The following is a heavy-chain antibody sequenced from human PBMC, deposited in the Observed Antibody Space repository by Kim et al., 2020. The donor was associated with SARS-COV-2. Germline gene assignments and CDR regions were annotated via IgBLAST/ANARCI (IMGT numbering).Heavy chain of an antibody. Sequence: SETLSLTCAVYGGSFSGFYWGWIRQPPGKGLEWIGEISHSGSTNYNPSLKSRVTISRDTSKKHFSLKLTSVTAADTAVYYCAHPSGNFKFDYLGHGTLVT. CDR3: AHPSGNFKFDY. J-gene: IGHJ4*01. V-gene: IGHV4-34*01. CDR2: ISHSGST. CDR1: GGSFSGFY. D-gene: IGHD1-26*01.